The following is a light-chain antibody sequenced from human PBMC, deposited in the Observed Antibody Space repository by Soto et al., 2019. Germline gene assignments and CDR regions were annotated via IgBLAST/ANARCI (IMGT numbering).Light chain of an antibody. J-gene: IGKJ1*01. Sequence: ETAMTQSPGTLSLPPGDTPTLSCRASQSLGSDLAWYQQKPGQAPRLLIFGASARPTGIPARISGSGSGTEFTLTISSLRSEDFAVYFCQQYYNCPRTLGQGTKVDIK. CDR1: QSLGSD. V-gene: IGKV3-15*01. CDR3: QQYYNCPRT. CDR2: GAS.